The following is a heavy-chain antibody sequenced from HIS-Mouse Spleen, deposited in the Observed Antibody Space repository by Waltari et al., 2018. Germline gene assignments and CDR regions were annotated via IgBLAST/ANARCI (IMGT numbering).Heavy chain of an antibody. D-gene: IGHD6-13*01. J-gene: IGHJ4*02. CDR2: INPNSGGT. CDR3: ARSPSGSSWYDY. CDR1: GYTFTGYY. Sequence: QVQLVQSGAEVKKPGASVKVSCKASGYTFTGYYMHWVRQAPGKGIEWRGGINPNSGGTNYAQKFQGRVTMTRDTSISTADMELSRLRSDDTAVYYCARSPSGSSWYDYWGQGTLVTVSS. V-gene: IGHV1-2*02.